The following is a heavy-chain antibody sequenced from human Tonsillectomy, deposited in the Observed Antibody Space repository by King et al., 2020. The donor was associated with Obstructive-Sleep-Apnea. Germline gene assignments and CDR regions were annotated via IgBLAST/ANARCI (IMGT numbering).Heavy chain of an antibody. V-gene: IGHV4-59*08. Sequence: VQLQESGPGLVKPSETLSLTCTVSGGSISSYYWSWIRQPPGKGLEWIGYIYYSGSTNYNPSLKSRVTISVDTSQNQFSLKLSSVTAADTAVYYCARHERDDSSGYYYLYYFDYWGQGTLVTVSS. CDR2: IYYSGST. CDR1: GGSISSYY. CDR3: ARHERDDSSGYYYLYYFDY. D-gene: IGHD3-22*01. J-gene: IGHJ4*02.